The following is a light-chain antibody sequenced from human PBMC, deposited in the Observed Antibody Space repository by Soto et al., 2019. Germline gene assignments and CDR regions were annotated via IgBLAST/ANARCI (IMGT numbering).Light chain of an antibody. J-gene: IGLJ2*01. CDR3: ATCDLTPSAGVL. CDR1: SSNVGKNS. Sequence: QSVLTQPPSVSAAPGQRVSISCSGGSSNVGKNSVSWYQQLPATAPKLLIYDDHQRPSGIPDRFSASKSGTSATLDITGLQPADEADYYCATCDLTPSAGVLFGGGTKLTVL. CDR2: DDH. V-gene: IGLV1-51*01.